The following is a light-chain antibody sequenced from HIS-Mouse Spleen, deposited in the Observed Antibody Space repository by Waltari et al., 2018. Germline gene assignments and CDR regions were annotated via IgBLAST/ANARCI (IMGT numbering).Light chain of an antibody. J-gene: IGLJ2*01. V-gene: IGLV2-23*01. CDR3: CSYAGSSPYVV. Sequence: QSALTQPASVSGSPGQSITISCTGTSSDVGSYNLVSWYQQHPGKAPKLMIYEGSKRPAGGSNRFAGSKSGNTASLTISGLQAEDEADYYCSYAGSSPYVVFGGGTKLTVL. CDR1: SSDVGSYNL. CDR2: EGS.